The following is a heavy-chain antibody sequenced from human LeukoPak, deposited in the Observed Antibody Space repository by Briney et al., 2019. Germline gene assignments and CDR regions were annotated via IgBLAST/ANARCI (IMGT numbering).Heavy chain of an antibody. Sequence: GGSLRLSCAASGFTFSSYSMNWVRQAPGKGLEWVANIKQDGSERYYVDSLKGQFTISRDNAKKSLYLQMNSLRAEDTAVYYCARARLTDYVWGRRTFDIWGQGTMVTISS. D-gene: IGHD3-16*01. V-gene: IGHV3-7*01. CDR2: IKQDGSER. CDR1: GFTFSSYS. CDR3: ARARLTDYVWGRRTFDI. J-gene: IGHJ3*02.